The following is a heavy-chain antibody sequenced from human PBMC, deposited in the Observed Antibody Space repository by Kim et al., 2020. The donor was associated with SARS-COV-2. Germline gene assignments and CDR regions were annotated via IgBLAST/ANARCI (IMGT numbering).Heavy chain of an antibody. J-gene: IGHJ4*02. CDR1: GFTFSSYG. D-gene: IGHD4-17*01. Sequence: GGSLRLSCAASGFTFSSYGMHWVRQAPGKGLEWVAVISYDGSNKYYADSVKGRFTISRDNSKNTLYLQMNSLSAEDTAVYYCAKPDYGDPYFDYWGQGTL. CDR3: AKPDYGDPYFDY. CDR2: ISYDGSNK. V-gene: IGHV3-30*18.